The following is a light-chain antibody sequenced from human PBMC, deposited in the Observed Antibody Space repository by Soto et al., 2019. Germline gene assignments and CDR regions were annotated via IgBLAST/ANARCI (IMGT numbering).Light chain of an antibody. V-gene: IGKV1-5*03. J-gene: IGKJ1*01. Sequence: DIQMTQSPSTLSAFVGDRLTITCRASQSISSWLAWYQQKPGKAPKLLIYKASSLESGVPSRFSGSGSGTEFTLTISSLQPDDFATYYCQQYDSYSLTFGQGTKVEI. CDR3: QQYDSYSLT. CDR2: KAS. CDR1: QSISSW.